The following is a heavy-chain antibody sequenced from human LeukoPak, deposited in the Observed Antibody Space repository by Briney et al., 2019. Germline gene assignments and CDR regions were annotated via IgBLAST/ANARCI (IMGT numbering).Heavy chain of an antibody. CDR2: IDHSGST. Sequence: SETLSLTCAVYGGSFSGYYWSWIRQPPGKGLEWIGEIDHSGSTNYNPSLKSRVTISVDTSKNQFSLKLSSVTAADTAVYYCARGGRSLVAAQFDLWGRGTLVTVSS. CDR3: ARGGRSLVAAQFDL. V-gene: IGHV4-34*01. CDR1: GGSFSGYY. J-gene: IGHJ2*01. D-gene: IGHD2-15*01.